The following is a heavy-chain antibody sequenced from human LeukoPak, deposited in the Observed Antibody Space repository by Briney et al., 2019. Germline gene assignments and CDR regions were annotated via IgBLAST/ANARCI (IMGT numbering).Heavy chain of an antibody. D-gene: IGHD3-10*01. J-gene: IGHJ5*02. CDR2: ISAYNGNT. V-gene: IGHV1-18*04. Sequence: ASVKVSCKASGYTFTSYGISWVRQAPGQGLEWMGLISAYNGNTNYAQKLQGRVTMTTGTSTSTAYMELRSLRSDDTTVYYCAVADVRGVIRKYNWFDPWGQGTLVTVSS. CDR3: AVADVRGVIRKYNWFDP. CDR1: GYTFTSYG.